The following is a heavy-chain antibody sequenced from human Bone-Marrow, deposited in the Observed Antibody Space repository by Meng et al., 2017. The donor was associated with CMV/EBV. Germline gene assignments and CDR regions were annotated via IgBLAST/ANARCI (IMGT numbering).Heavy chain of an antibody. D-gene: IGHD3-3*01. Sequence: SETLSLTCTVSGGSISSSSYYWGWIRQPPGKGLEWIGSIYYSGSTYYNPSLKSRVTISVDTSKNQFSLKLSSVTAADTAVYYCARIYLDYDFWSGYENYYGMDVWGQGPTVTVSS. CDR3: ARIYLDYDFWSGYENYYGMDV. CDR1: GGSISSSSYY. V-gene: IGHV4-39*01. CDR2: IYYSGST. J-gene: IGHJ6*02.